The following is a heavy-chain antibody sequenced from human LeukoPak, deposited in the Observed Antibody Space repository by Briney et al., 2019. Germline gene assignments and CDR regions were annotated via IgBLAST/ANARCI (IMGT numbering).Heavy chain of an antibody. Sequence: SETLSLTCTVSGGSISSHYWTWIRQPPGQGLEWIGYIHYSGSTNYNPSLKSRVTISVDTSKTQFSLKLSSVTAADTAVYYCVRATTVKGPYYFDYWGQGTLVTVSS. D-gene: IGHD4-17*01. CDR3: VRATTVKGPYYFDY. J-gene: IGHJ4*02. CDR2: IHYSGST. CDR1: GGSISSHY. V-gene: IGHV4-59*08.